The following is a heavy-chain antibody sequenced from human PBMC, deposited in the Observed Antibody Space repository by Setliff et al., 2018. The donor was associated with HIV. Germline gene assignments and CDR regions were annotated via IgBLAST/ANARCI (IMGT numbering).Heavy chain of an antibody. D-gene: IGHD2-21*01. CDR1: GYTFTNFG. J-gene: IGHJ3*02. Sequence: ASVKVSCKASGYTFTNFGITWVRQAPGQGLEWMGWISPYNGNTNYAPELHGRVTMTTDTSTSTASLELRSLRSDDTAVYFCARGSMSMVMFILVSAFDIWGQGTLVTVSS. CDR2: ISPYNGNT. V-gene: IGHV1-18*01. CDR3: ARGSMSMVMFILVSAFDI.